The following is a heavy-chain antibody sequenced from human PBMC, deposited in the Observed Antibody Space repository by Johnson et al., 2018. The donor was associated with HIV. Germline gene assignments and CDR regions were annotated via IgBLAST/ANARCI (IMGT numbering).Heavy chain of an antibody. D-gene: IGHD3-10*01. V-gene: IGHV3-20*04. CDR2: INWNGGST. CDR1: GFTFDDYG. CDR3: ARERAMVRGVPDAFDI. J-gene: IGHJ3*02. Sequence: VQLVESGGGVVRPGGSLRLSCAASGFTFDDYGMSWVRQAPGQGLEWVSGINWNGGSTGYADSVKGRFTISRDTAKNSLYLQMNSRRSEDTAVYYCARERAMVRGVPDAFDIWGQGTMVTVSS.